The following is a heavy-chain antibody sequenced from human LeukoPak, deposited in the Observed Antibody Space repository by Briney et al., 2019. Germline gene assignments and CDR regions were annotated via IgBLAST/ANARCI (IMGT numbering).Heavy chain of an antibody. Sequence: ASVKVSCKASGYTFTSYDINWVRQATGQGLEWMGWMNPNSGNTGYAQKFQGRVTLTRNTSMRTAYMELSSLRSEDTAVYYCARDNDSRDPPHFDYWGQGTLVTVSS. J-gene: IGHJ4*02. V-gene: IGHV1-8*03. D-gene: IGHD3-16*01. CDR1: GYTFTSYD. CDR3: ARDNDSRDPPHFDY. CDR2: MNPNSGNT.